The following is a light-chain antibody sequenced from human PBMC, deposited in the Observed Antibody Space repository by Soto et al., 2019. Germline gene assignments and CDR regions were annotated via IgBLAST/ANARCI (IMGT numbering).Light chain of an antibody. CDR3: SSYTSSSTPGV. Sequence: QSVLTQPASVSGSPGHSITISCTGTSSDVGGYNYVSWYQQHPGKAPKLMIYDVSNRPSGVSNRFSGSKSGNTASLTISGLHAEDEAEYYCSSYTSSSTPGVFGTGTKVTVL. CDR2: DVS. V-gene: IGLV2-14*01. CDR1: SSDVGGYNY. J-gene: IGLJ1*01.